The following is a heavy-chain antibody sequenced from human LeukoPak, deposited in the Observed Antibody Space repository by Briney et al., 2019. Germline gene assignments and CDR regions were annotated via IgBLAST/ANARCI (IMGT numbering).Heavy chain of an antibody. CDR3: ARDHYGNGYYYFDH. J-gene: IGHJ4*02. Sequence: ASVKVSCKASGYTFTSYGISWVRQAPGQGLEWMGWISAYNGNTNYAQKFQGRVTMTTDTSTSTAYMELRSLRSDDTAVYYCARDHYGNGYYYFDHWGQGTLVTVSS. CDR2: ISAYNGNT. V-gene: IGHV1-18*01. CDR1: GYTFTSYG. D-gene: IGHD3-22*01.